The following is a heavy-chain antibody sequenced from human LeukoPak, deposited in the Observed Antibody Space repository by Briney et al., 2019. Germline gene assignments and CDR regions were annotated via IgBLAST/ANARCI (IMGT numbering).Heavy chain of an antibody. CDR3: ARDYYDSSGYRFDY. Sequence: ASVKVSCKASGYTFTSYYMHWVRQAPGQGLEWMGRIIPILGIANYAQKFQGRVTITADKSTSTAYMELSSLRSEDTAVYYCARDYYDSSGYRFDYWGQGTLVTVSS. CDR2: IIPILGIA. J-gene: IGHJ4*02. D-gene: IGHD3-22*01. V-gene: IGHV1-69*04. CDR1: GYTFTSYY.